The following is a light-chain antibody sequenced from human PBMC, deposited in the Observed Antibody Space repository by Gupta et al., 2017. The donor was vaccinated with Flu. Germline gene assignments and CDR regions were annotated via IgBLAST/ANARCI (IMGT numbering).Light chain of an antibody. V-gene: IGLV3-21*02. CDR2: DDS. CDR3: QVWDSNSDHQV. CDR1: NIGSKS. J-gene: IGLJ1*01. Sequence: SYVLTQPPAVSVAPGQTARITCGGNNIGSKSVHWYQQKPGQAPVVVVYDDSDRPSGIPERFSGSNSGNTATLTISRVEAGDEADYYCQVWDSNSDHQVFGTGTKVTVL.